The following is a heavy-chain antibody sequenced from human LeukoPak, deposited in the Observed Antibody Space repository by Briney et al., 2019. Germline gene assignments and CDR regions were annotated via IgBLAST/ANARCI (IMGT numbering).Heavy chain of an antibody. D-gene: IGHD6-6*01. CDR3: ARGFEYSSP. CDR2: ISSSSSYI. CDR1: GFTFSSYS. V-gene: IGHV3-21*01. Sequence: PGGSLRLSCAASGFTFSSYSMNWVRQAPGKGLEWVSSISSSSSYIYYVDSVKGRFTISRDNAKNSLYLQMNSLRAEDTAVYYCARGFEYSSPWGQGTLVTVSS. J-gene: IGHJ5*02.